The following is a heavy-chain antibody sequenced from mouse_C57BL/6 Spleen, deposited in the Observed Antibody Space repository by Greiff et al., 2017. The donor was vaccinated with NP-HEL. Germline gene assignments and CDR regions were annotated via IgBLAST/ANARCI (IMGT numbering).Heavy chain of an antibody. CDR1: GFTFSSYG. J-gene: IGHJ4*01. CDR3: ARHSTVAARGYAMDY. D-gene: IGHD1-1*01. V-gene: IGHV5-6*01. Sequence: EVQLVESGGDLVKPGGSLKLSCAASGFTFSSYGMSWVRQTPDKRLEWVATISSGGSYTYYPDSVKGRFTISRDNAKNTLYLQMSSLKSEDTAMYYCARHSTVAARGYAMDYWGQGTSVTVSS. CDR2: ISSGGSYT.